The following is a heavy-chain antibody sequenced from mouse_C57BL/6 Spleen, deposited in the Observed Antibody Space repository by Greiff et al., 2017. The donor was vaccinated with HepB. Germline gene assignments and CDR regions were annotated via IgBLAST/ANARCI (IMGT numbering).Heavy chain of an antibody. CDR1: GFTFSDYG. CDR2: ISSGSSTI. V-gene: IGHV5-17*01. Sequence: EVMLVESGGGLVKPGGSLKLSCAASGFTFSDYGMHWVRQAPEKGLEWVAYISSGSSTIYYADTVKGRFTISRDNAKNTLFLQMTSLRSEDTAMYYCARWTGTGYFDVWGTGTTVTVSS. D-gene: IGHD4-1*01. CDR3: ARWTGTGYFDV. J-gene: IGHJ1*03.